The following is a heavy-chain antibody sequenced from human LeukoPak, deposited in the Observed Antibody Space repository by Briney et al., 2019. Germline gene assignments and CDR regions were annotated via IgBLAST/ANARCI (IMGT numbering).Heavy chain of an antibody. CDR1: GFTFSSYS. CDR3: AKFPASY. J-gene: IGHJ4*02. CDR2: ISSASNTI. V-gene: IGHV3-48*01. Sequence: PGESLRLSCAASGFTFSSYSMNWVRQAPGKGLEWVSYISSASNTIYYADSVKGRFTISRENAKNSLYLQMNSLRAEDTAMYYCAKFPASYWGQGTLVTVSS.